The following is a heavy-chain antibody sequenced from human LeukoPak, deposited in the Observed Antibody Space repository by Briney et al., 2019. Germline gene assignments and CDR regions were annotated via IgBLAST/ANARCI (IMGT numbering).Heavy chain of an antibody. D-gene: IGHD3-22*01. V-gene: IGHV4-59*01. CDR3: ARDRYYYDSSGTRWFDS. CDR2: IYHSGST. CDR1: GGSFSGYY. J-gene: IGHJ5*01. Sequence: SETLSLTCAVYGGSFSGYYWTWIRQPPGKGLEWIGYIYHSGSTNYNPSLKSRVTISVDTSKNQFSLKLSSVTAADTAVYYCARDRYYYDSSGTRWFDSWGQGTLVTVSS.